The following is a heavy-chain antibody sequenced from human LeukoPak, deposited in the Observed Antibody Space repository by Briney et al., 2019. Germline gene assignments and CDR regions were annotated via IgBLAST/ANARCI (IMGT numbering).Heavy chain of an antibody. J-gene: IGHJ5*02. Sequence: ASVRVSCKASRYAFTSYDINWVRQATGQGLEWMGWMNPTSGNTGYAQKFQGRVTMTRNTSITTAYMELTSLRSEDTAVYYCARSPVGHNAWFDPWGQGTLVTVSS. CDR3: ARSPVGHNAWFDP. CDR1: RYAFTSYD. V-gene: IGHV1-8*01. D-gene: IGHD1-26*01. CDR2: MNPTSGNT.